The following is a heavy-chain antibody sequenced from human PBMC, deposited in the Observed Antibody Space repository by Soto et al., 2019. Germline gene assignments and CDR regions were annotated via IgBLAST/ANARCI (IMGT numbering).Heavy chain of an antibody. J-gene: IGHJ4*02. Sequence: SETLSLTCTVSGGSITNSNWWSWVRLPPAKGLEWIGDIYHAGSTKYNPSLERRVTMSVDTSNNQFALTLTSVAAADTAVYFCARGPPIVGNTTPLDSWGQGTLVTVSS. CDR2: IYHAGST. V-gene: IGHV4-4*02. D-gene: IGHD1-26*01. CDR3: ARGPPIVGNTTPLDS. CDR1: GGSITNSNW.